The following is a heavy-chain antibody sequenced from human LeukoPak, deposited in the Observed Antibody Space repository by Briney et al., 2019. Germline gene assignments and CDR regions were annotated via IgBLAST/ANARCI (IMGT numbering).Heavy chain of an antibody. J-gene: IGHJ4*02. CDR1: GFTFSSYA. CDR3: AKGDSSGWYGPYFDY. Sequence: PGGSLRLSRAASGFTFSSYAMSWVRQAPGKGLEWVSAISGSGGSTYYADSVKGRFTISRDNSKNTLYLQMNSLRAEDTAVYYCAKGDSSGWYGPYFDYWGQGTLVTVSS. CDR2: ISGSGGST. V-gene: IGHV3-23*01. D-gene: IGHD6-19*01.